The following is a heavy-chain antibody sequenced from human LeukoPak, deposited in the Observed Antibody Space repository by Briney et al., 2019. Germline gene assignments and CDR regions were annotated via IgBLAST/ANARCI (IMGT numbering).Heavy chain of an antibody. CDR3: ANSYSSSWYCFDY. J-gene: IGHJ4*02. V-gene: IGHV3-7*01. Sequence: GGSLRLSCAASGFTFSSYWMSWVRQAPGKGLEWVANIKQDGSEKYYVDSVKGRFTISRDNAKNSLYLQMNSLRAEDTAVYYCANSYSSSWYCFDYWGQGTLVTVSS. CDR1: GFTFSSYW. CDR2: IKQDGSEK. D-gene: IGHD6-13*01.